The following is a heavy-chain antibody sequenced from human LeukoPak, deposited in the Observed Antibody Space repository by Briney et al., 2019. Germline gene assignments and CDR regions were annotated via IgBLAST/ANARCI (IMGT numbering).Heavy chain of an antibody. D-gene: IGHD6-6*01. CDR3: AKDARQLATAADFDY. CDR2: INTDGSST. J-gene: IGHJ4*02. Sequence: GGSLRLSCAASGFTFSSYWMHWVRQAPGKGLVWVSRINTDGSSTSYADSVKGRFTISRDNAKNTLYLQMNSLRAEDTAVYYCAKDARQLATAADFDYWGQGTLVTVSS. V-gene: IGHV3-74*01. CDR1: GFTFSSYW.